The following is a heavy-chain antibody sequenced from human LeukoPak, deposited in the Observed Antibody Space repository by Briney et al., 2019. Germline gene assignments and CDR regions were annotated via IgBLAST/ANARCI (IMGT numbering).Heavy chain of an antibody. V-gene: IGHV4-34*01. CDR1: GGSITGYY. J-gene: IGHJ4*02. CDR3: ARGNILTGYCFDF. Sequence: PSETLSLTCAVYGGSITGYYWSWIRQIPGRGLEWVGEIHYTGATSYDPSLKSRATISTDTSKNQFSLRLSSVTAADTAVYYCARGNILTGYCFDFWGQGALVTVSS. CDR2: IHYTGAT. D-gene: IGHD3-9*01.